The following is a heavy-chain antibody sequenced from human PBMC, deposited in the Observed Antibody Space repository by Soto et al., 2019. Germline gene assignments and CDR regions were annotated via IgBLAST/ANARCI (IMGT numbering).Heavy chain of an antibody. CDR2: IYDSESA. J-gene: IGHJ4*02. V-gene: IGHV4-31*03. D-gene: IGHD6-6*01. CDR3: ARASSSSSAADY. CDR1: GESISSGGYY. Sequence: QVQLQESGPGLVKPSQTLSLTCNVSGESISSGGYYWSWIRHHPGKGLEWIGYIYDSESAYYNPSLKSRVTISMDTSKNHFAMTLSSVTAADTAVFYCARASSSSSAADYWGQGTLVTVSS.